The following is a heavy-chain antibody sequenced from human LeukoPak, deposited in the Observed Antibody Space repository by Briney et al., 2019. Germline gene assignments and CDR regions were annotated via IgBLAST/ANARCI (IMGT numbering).Heavy chain of an antibody. D-gene: IGHD3-10*01. J-gene: IGHJ6*03. V-gene: IGHV4-59*01. CDR2: IYFSGTT. CDR1: GGSFSGYY. CDR3: ASTMGYYYTDV. Sequence: KPSETLSLTCAVYGGSFSGYYWGWIRQPPGKGLEWIGYIYFSGTTDYNPSLRGRVTISVDTSKKQVFLKLSSVTAADTAVYYCASTMGYYYTDVWGKGTTVTVSS.